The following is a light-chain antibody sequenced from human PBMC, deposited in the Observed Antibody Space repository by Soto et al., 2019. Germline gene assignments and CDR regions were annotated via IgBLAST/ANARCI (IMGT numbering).Light chain of an antibody. CDR3: QQRSRWPIT. CDR2: DAS. J-gene: IGKJ5*01. CDR1: QSVSRY. Sequence: ENVLTRSPATLSLSPGERATLSCRASQSVSRYLDWYQQKPGQAPRLLIYDASNRATGIPARFSGSGSGTDFTLTITSLEPEDFAVYYCQQRSRWPITFGQGTRLEIK. V-gene: IGKV3-11*01.